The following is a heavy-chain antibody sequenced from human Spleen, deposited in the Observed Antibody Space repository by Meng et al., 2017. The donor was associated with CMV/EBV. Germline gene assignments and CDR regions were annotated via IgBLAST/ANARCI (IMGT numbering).Heavy chain of an antibody. CDR2: ISPYGGST. V-gene: IGHV1-46*01. D-gene: IGHD4-17*01. J-gene: IGHJ2*01. CDR1: GYIFTSFY. CDR3: ARLPDYGDYFNWYFDL. Sequence: ASVKVSCKASGYIFTSFYMHWVRQAPGQGLEWMGKISPYGGSTNYAQKFQGRVTMTRDTSTSTVYMELRSLRSEDTAVYYCARLPDYGDYFNWYFDLWGRGTLVTVSS.